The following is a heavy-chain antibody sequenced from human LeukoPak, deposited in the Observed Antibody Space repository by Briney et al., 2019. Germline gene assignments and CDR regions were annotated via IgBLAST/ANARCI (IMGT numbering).Heavy chain of an antibody. D-gene: IGHD3-22*01. CDR3: ARHNPDSSGPGYFDY. CDR2: INAGNGNT. J-gene: IGHJ4*02. CDR1: GYTFTSYA. V-gene: IGHV1-3*01. Sequence: ASVKVSCKASGYTFTSYAMHWVRQAPGQRLEWMGWINAGNGNTKYSQKFQGRVTITRDTSASTAYMELSSLRSEDTAVYYCARHNPDSSGPGYFDYWGQGTLVTVSS.